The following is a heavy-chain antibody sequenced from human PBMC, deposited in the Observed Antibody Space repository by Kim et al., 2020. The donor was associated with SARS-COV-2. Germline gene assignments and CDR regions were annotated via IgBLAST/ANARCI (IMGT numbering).Heavy chain of an antibody. D-gene: IGHD6-13*01. Sequence: SETLSLTCTVSGGSISSSSYYWGWIRQPPGKGLEWIGSIYYSGSTYYNPSLKSRVTISVDTSKNQFSLKLSSVTAADTAVYYCARQRAAAVGDYWGQGTLVTVSS. CDR3: ARQRAAAVGDY. CDR1: GGSISSSSYY. CDR2: IYYSGST. V-gene: IGHV4-39*01. J-gene: IGHJ4*02.